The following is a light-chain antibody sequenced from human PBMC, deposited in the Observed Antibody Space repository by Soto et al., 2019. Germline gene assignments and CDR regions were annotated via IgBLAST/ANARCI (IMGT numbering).Light chain of an antibody. Sequence: EIVLTQSPGTLSLYRGERATLSCRASQTVNSIYFAWYQRKPGQAPRLLIYGASNRATGIPDRFSGSGSGTDFTLTISRLEAEDCGVYYCQQYDTSPRTFGQGTKVEI. V-gene: IGKV3-20*01. J-gene: IGKJ1*01. CDR2: GAS. CDR1: QTVNSIY. CDR3: QQYDTSPRT.